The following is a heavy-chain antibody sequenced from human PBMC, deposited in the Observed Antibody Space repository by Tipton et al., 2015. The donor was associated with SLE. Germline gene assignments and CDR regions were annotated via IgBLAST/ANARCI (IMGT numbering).Heavy chain of an antibody. J-gene: IGHJ5*02. CDR1: GGSISSHY. CDR2: IYYSGNT. CDR3: ARDGRGYCDNSGCSEYHWFDP. D-gene: IGHD3-22*01. V-gene: IGHV4-59*11. Sequence: TLSLTCTVSGGSISSHYWSWFRQPPGKGLEWIGYIYYSGNTKYNPSLKSRVTISLDTSRTPFSLKLSSVTAADTAVYYCARDGRGYCDNSGCSEYHWFDPWGQGTLVTVSS.